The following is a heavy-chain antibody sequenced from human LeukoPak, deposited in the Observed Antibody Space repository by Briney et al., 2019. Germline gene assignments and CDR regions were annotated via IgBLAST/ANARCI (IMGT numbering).Heavy chain of an antibody. Sequence: GGSLRLSCAASGFTFSSYVMHWVRQAPGKGLEWVAVIWYDGSNKYYADSVRGRFTISRDNSKNTLYLRMNSLRAEDTAVYYCARDGDIGDGYNSEYFQHWGQGTLVTVSS. CDR3: ARDGDIGDGYNSEYFQH. CDR2: IWYDGSNK. V-gene: IGHV3-33*01. CDR1: GFTFSSYV. D-gene: IGHD5-24*01. J-gene: IGHJ1*01.